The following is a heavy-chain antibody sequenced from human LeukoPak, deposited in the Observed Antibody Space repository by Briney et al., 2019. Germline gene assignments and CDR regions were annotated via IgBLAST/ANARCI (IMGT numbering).Heavy chain of an antibody. Sequence: SETLSLTCAVYGGSFSGYYWSWIRQPAGKGLEWIGRIYTSGSTNYNPSLKSRVTMSVDTSKNQFSLKLSSVTAADTAVYYCARDDYGDYLFDPWGQGTLVTVSS. D-gene: IGHD4-17*01. V-gene: IGHV4-4*07. CDR3: ARDDYGDYLFDP. CDR1: GGSFSGYY. CDR2: IYTSGST. J-gene: IGHJ5*02.